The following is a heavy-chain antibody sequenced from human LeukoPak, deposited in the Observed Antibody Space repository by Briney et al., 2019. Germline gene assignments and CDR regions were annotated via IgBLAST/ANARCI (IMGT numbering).Heavy chain of an antibody. CDR3: ARAYYDILTGYVFDP. CDR1: GFTFSSYS. CDR2: ISSSSSYI. D-gene: IGHD3-9*01. Sequence: PGGSLRLSCAASGFTFSSYSMNWVRQAPGKGLEWVSSISSSSSYIYYADSVKSRFTISRDNAKNSLYLQMNSLRAEDTAVYYCARAYYDILTGYVFDPWGQGTLVTVSS. J-gene: IGHJ5*02. V-gene: IGHV3-21*01.